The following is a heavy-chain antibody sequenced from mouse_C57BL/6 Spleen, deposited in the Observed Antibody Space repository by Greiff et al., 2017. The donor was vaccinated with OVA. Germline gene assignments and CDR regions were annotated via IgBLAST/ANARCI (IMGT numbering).Heavy chain of an antibody. D-gene: IGHD2-1*01. J-gene: IGHJ2*01. CDR1: GFTFTDYY. CDR2: ISNKANGYTT. V-gene: IGHV7-3*01. CDR3: ASQTTGSLFDY. Sequence: EVQGVESGGGLVQPAGSLSLSCAASGFTFTDYYMSWVRQPPGKALEWLGFISNKANGYTTEYSASVKGRFTISRDNSQSILYLQMNALRAEDSATYYCASQTTGSLFDYWGQGTTLTVSS.